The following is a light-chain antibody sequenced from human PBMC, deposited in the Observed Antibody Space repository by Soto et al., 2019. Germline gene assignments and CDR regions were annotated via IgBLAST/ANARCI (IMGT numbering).Light chain of an antibody. V-gene: IGKV3-20*01. CDR3: QQFSSYPLT. J-gene: IGKJ4*01. CDR2: DAS. CDR1: QSVSIL. Sequence: EIVMTQSPATLSVSPGERATLSCRASQSVSILLAWYQQKPGQAPKLLIYDASSRATGIPDRFSGGGSGTDFILTISRLEPEDFAVYYCQQFSSYPLTFGGGTKVDTK.